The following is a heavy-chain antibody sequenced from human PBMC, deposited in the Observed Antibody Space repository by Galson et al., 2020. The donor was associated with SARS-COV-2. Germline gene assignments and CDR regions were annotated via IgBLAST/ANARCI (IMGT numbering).Heavy chain of an antibody. CDR2: ISGSGDST. Sequence: GGSLKISCVASGFTFNSYDMNWVRQAPGKGLEWVSSISGSGDSTYSAASVRGRFTISRDNSKNTMYLQMNSLRAEDTAVYYCAKRKSGYNILTGYYTPFDYWGQGTLVTVSS. CDR1: GFTFNSYD. J-gene: IGHJ4*02. CDR3: AKRKSGYNILTGYYTPFDY. D-gene: IGHD3-9*01. V-gene: IGHV3-23*01.